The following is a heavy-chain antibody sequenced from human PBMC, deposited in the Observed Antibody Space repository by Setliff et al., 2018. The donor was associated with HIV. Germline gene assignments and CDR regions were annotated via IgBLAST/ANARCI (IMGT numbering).Heavy chain of an antibody. V-gene: IGHV1-2*02. D-gene: IGHD3-10*01. Sequence: ASVKVSCKASGYPFTGYYIHWVRQVPGQGPEWMGWINPNNGGTDSAQNFQGRLTMTKDTSTNTVYTELRRLRSDDTAIYFCARGVTFVGGLVVTGLCFDYWGQGALGHRLL. CDR2: INPNNGGT. J-gene: IGHJ4*02. CDR1: GYPFTGYY. CDR3: ARGVTFVGGLVVTGLCFDY.